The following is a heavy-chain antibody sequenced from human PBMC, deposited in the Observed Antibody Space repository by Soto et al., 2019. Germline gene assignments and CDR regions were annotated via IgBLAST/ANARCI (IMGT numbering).Heavy chain of an antibody. D-gene: IGHD6-19*01. CDR2: INPSGGST. Sequence: ASVKVSCKASGDTFTSYYMHWVRQAPGQGLEWMGIINPSGGSTSYAQKFQGRVTMTRDTSASTVYMELSSLRSEDTAVYYCARDVPWWGSGWGADDYWGQGTLVTAPQ. J-gene: IGHJ4*02. CDR1: GDTFTSYY. CDR3: ARDVPWWGSGWGADDY. V-gene: IGHV1-46*03.